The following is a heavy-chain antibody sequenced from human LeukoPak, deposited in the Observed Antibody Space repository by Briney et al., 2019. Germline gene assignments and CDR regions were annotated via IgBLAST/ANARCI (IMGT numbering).Heavy chain of an antibody. Sequence: ASVRVSCKASGYTFTSYDINWVRQAAGQGLEWMGWMNPNSGNTGYAQKFQGRVTMTRNTSISTAYMELSSLRSEDTAVYYCARGRYNWNDDDAFDIWGQGTMVTVSS. CDR1: GYTFTSYD. CDR2: MNPNSGNT. V-gene: IGHV1-8*01. J-gene: IGHJ3*02. D-gene: IGHD1-20*01. CDR3: ARGRYNWNDDDAFDI.